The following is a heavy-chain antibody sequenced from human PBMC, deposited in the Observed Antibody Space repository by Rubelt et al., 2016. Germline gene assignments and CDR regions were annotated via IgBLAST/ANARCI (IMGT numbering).Heavy chain of an antibody. D-gene: IGHD6-19*01. V-gene: IGHV3-23*01. CDR2: ITISGGST. J-gene: IGHJ4*02. CDR1: GFTFSNYA. Sequence: GGSLRLSCAASGFTFSNYAMSWVRQAPGKGLEWVSTITISGGSTDYADSVKGRFTISRDNAKNSLFLQMNSLRVEDTAVYYCGRGSSGWYSTDYWGQGTLVTVSS. CDR3: GRGSSGWYSTDY.